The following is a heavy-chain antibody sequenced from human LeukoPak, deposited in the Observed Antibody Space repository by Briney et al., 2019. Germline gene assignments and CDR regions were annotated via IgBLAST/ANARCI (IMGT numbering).Heavy chain of an antibody. CDR1: GFTFSSYG. J-gene: IGHJ4*02. Sequence: PGGSLRLSCAASGFTFSSYGMHWVRQAPGKGLEWVAVIWYDGSNKYYADSVKGRFTISRDNSKNTLYLQMNSLRAEDAAVYYCARDRKWEPFDYWGQGTLVTVSS. D-gene: IGHD1-26*01. CDR3: ARDRKWEPFDY. CDR2: IWYDGSNK. V-gene: IGHV3-33*01.